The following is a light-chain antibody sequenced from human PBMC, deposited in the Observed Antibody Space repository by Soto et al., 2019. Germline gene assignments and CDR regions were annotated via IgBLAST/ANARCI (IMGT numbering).Light chain of an antibody. CDR1: QDSRSR. J-gene: IGKJ4*01. Sequence: DIQMTQSPSSLSASVGDRVTITCRASQDSRSRLAWYQQKPEKAPKSLIYEASNLQTGVPSRFSGSESGTDFSLIISSLQPEDSATYFCQQYNKYPLTFGGGTRAEIK. CDR3: QQYNKYPLT. V-gene: IGKV1D-16*01. CDR2: EAS.